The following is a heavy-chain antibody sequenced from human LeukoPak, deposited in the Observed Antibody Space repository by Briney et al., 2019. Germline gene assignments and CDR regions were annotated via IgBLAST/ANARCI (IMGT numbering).Heavy chain of an antibody. V-gene: IGHV1-2*02. CDR2: INPDSGDT. Sequence: ASVKVSCKASGYTFTAYYMHWVRQAPGQGLEWMGWINPDSGDTNYAQKFQGRATLTRDTSISTVNMELTRLTSDDTAVYYCARDFVGGTGYWGQGTLVTVSS. CDR3: ARDFVGGTGY. D-gene: IGHD1-26*01. CDR1: GYTFTAYY. J-gene: IGHJ4*02.